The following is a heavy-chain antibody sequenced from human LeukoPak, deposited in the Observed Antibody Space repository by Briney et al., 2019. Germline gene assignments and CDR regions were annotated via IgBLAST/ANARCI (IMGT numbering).Heavy chain of an antibody. CDR3: ARESRDGFEYYFDY. CDR1: GYTFTSYG. V-gene: IGHV1-69*13. CDR2: IIPIFGTA. J-gene: IGHJ4*02. Sequence: ASVKVSCKASGYTFTSYGISWVRQAPGQGLEWMGGIIPIFGTANYAQKFQGRVTITADESTSTAYMELSSLRSEDTAVYYCARESRDGFEYYFDYWGQGTLVTVSS. D-gene: IGHD5-24*01.